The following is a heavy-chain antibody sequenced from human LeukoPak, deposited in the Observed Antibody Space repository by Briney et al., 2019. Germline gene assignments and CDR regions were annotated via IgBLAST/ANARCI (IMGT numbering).Heavy chain of an antibody. Sequence: PSETLSLTCTVSGDSINSAAYYWSWIRQHPGKGLEWIGYIYYSGSTSYNPSLQSRVTISVDTSKNQFSLKMSSVTAADTAVYYCARGDNYGYRYWGQGTLVTVSS. CDR2: IYYSGST. CDR3: ARGDNYGYRY. CDR1: GDSINSAAYY. D-gene: IGHD5-18*01. V-gene: IGHV4-31*03. J-gene: IGHJ4*02.